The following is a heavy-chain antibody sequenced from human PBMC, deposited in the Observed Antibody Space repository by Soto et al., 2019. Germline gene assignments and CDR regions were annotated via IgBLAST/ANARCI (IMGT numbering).Heavy chain of an antibody. CDR2: INHSGST. Sequence: SETLSLPCAFYAGSFIGYYWRWIRQPPGKGLEWIGEINHSGSTNYNPSLKSRVTISVDTSKNQFSLKLSSVTAADTAVYYCARGLYTITIFGVVIGPPRSMDVWGQGTTVTVSS. D-gene: IGHD3-3*01. CDR1: AGSFIGYY. J-gene: IGHJ6*02. CDR3: ARGLYTITIFGVVIGPPRSMDV. V-gene: IGHV4-34*01.